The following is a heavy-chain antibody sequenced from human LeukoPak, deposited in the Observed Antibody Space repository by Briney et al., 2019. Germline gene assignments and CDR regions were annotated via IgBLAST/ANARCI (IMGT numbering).Heavy chain of an antibody. CDR3: ARGSDYNRAAY. V-gene: IGHV4-34*01. Sequence: SETLSLTCAVYGGSFSGYYWSWIRQPPGKGLEWIGEINHSGSTNYNPSLKSRVTISVDTSKNQFSLKLSSVTAADTAVYYCARGSDYNRAAYWGQGTLVTVSS. CDR1: GGSFSGYY. CDR2: INHSGST. J-gene: IGHJ4*02. D-gene: IGHD3-22*01.